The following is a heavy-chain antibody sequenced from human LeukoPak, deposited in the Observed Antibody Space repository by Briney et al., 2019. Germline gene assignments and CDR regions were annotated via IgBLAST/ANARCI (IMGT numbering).Heavy chain of an antibody. CDR1: GDSVPRYTAA. J-gene: IGHJ4*02. D-gene: IGHD6-13*01. Sequence: SQTLSLTCAISGDSVPRYTAAWTWITQSPSRGLEWLGRTDYLCKCCNGYALSVKSQITFTPDTAKNQFSLQLNSLTPDDTAVYYCGRSEQKLGGYYLDSWGQGTLVTVSS. CDR3: GRSEQKLGGYYLDS. CDR2: TDYLCKCCN. V-gene: IGHV6-1*01.